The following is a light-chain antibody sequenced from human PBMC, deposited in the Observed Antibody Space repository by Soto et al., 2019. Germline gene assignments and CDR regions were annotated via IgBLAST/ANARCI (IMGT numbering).Light chain of an antibody. CDR3: QQYGHYSRT. CDR2: RTS. Sequence: DIQLTQSPSTLSASVGDRVTITCRASQSVDDWLAWYQQKPGKAPNLLMSRTSILKSGVPSRFSGSGSGTEFTLTISSLQPDDFATYYCQQYGHYSRTFGQGTKVEI. J-gene: IGKJ1*01. V-gene: IGKV1-5*03. CDR1: QSVDDW.